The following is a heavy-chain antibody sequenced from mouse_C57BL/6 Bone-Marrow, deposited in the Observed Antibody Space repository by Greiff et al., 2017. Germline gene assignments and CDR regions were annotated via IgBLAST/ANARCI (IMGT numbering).Heavy chain of an antibody. CDR3: ARGRSNYAFAY. CDR1: GFNIKNTY. D-gene: IGHD2-5*01. V-gene: IGHV14-3*01. J-gene: IGHJ3*01. Sequence: VQLQQSVAELVRPGASVKLSCTASGFNIKNTYMPWVKQRPDQRLAWICRIDPAHGNTKYAPKFQAKATITADTSSNTAYLQLSSLTSEDTAIYYCARGRSNYAFAYWGQGTLVTVSA. CDR2: IDPAHGNT.